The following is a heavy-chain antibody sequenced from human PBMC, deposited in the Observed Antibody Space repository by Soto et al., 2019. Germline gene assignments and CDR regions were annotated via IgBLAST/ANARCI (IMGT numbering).Heavy chain of an antibody. CDR3: ARFYSSGWHRGYFDY. Sequence: QVQLVQSGGEVKKPGASVKVSCKAAGYTFTSHGISWVRQAPGQGLEWMGWISTFHGSINYAQKFQGRVTMTTDTSTSTAYMDLRSLRSDDTAVYYCARFYSSGWHRGYFDYWGQGTPVTVSA. D-gene: IGHD6-19*01. CDR1: GYTFTSHG. V-gene: IGHV1-18*01. CDR2: ISTFHGSI. J-gene: IGHJ4*02.